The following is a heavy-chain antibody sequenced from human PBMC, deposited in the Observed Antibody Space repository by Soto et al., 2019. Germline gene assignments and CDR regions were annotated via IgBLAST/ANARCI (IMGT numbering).Heavy chain of an antibody. D-gene: IGHD3-22*01. CDR2: IKEDSSEK. Sequence: GGSLRLSCAASGFTFSSHWMTWVRQAPGKGLEWVTNIKEDSSEKFYVDSVRGRFTISRDNAKNSLYLKMNSLRFEDTAIYYCARYYDGSGNSDAFDIWGQGTKVTVS. V-gene: IGHV3-7*03. CDR3: ARYYDGSGNSDAFDI. CDR1: GFTFSSHW. J-gene: IGHJ3*02.